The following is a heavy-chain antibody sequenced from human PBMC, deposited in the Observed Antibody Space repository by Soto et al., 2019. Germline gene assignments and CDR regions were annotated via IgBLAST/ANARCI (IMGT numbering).Heavy chain of an antibody. CDR1: GGSFSGYY. CDR3: ARAYYDLRSGSQHQFDY. CDR2: INHSGST. Sequence: ETLSLTCAVYGGSFSGYYWSWIRLPPGKGLEWIGEINHSGSTNYNPSLKSRVTISVDTSKNQFSLKLSSVTAADTAVYYCARAYYDLRSGSQHQFDYRGQGTLVTVSS. D-gene: IGHD3-3*01. J-gene: IGHJ4*02. V-gene: IGHV4-34*01.